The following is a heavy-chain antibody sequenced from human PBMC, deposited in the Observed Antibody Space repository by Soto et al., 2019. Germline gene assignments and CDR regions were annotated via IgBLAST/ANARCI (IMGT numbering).Heavy chain of an antibody. Sequence: SETLSLTCTVSGGSISSYYWSWIRQPPGKGLEWIGYIYYSGSTNYNPSLKSRVTISVDTSKNQSSLKLSSVTAADTAVYYCARVSKEYSSSWSRVDYWGQGTLVTVSS. D-gene: IGHD6-13*01. CDR3: ARVSKEYSSSWSRVDY. CDR2: IYYSGST. CDR1: GGSISSYY. V-gene: IGHV4-59*01. J-gene: IGHJ4*02.